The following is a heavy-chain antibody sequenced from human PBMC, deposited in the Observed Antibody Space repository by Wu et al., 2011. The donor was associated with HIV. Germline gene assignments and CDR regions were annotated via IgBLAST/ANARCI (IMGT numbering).Heavy chain of an antibody. Sequence: QVQLVQSGAEVKKPGSSVKVSCKASGGTFSSYAFNWVRQAPGQGPEWMGRITPIFGTPNYAPRFQGRVTITADDSTSTIFMDLSSLRSEDTAVYYCATNRAVAGTGGNWFDPWGQGNPGHRLL. CDR2: ITPIFGTP. J-gene: IGHJ5*02. V-gene: IGHV1-69*18. CDR3: ATNRAVAGTGGNWFDP. D-gene: IGHD6-19*01. CDR1: GGTFSSYA.